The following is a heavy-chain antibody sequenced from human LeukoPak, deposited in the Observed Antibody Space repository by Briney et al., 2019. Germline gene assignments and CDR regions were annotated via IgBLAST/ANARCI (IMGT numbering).Heavy chain of an antibody. J-gene: IGHJ4*02. D-gene: IGHD1-26*01. CDR1: GFTFSDYA. CDR2: ISGSGGST. CDR3: AKGATSGSYYPRYFDY. Sequence: QPGGSLRLSCAASGFTFSDYAVSWVRQAPGKGLEWVSAISGSGGSTYYADSVKGRFTISRDNSKNTVYLQMKSLRAEDTAVYSCAKGATSGSYYPRYFDYWGQGTLVTVSS. V-gene: IGHV3-23*01.